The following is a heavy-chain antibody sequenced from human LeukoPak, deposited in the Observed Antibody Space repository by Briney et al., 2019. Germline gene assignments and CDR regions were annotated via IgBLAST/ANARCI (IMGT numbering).Heavy chain of an antibody. CDR2: INHSGGT. CDR3: ARGSRYFDWLVDY. CDR1: GGSFSGYY. J-gene: IGHJ4*02. D-gene: IGHD3-9*01. Sequence: SETLSLTCAVYGGSFSGYYWSWIRQPPGKGLEWIGEINHSGGTNYNPSLKSRVTISVDTSKNQFSLKLSSVTAADTAVYYCARGSRYFDWLVDYWGQGTLVTVSS. V-gene: IGHV4-34*01.